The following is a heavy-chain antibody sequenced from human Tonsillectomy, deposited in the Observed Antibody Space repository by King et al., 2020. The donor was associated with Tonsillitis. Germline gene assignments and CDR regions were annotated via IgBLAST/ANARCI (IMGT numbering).Heavy chain of an antibody. CDR3: AREAMTYDYGFFDY. CDR1: GYTFTGYY. CDR2: IKANSGDA. V-gene: IGHV1-2*02. D-gene: IGHD4/OR15-4a*01. J-gene: IGHJ4*01. Sequence: QLVQSGAEVKKPGASVKVSCKASGYTFTGYYLHWVRQAPGQGLEWMGWIKANSGDANYAQKFQGRVTMTRDTSISTAYMEMSRLRSDDTAVYFCAREAMTYDYGFFDYWGQGTLVTVSS.